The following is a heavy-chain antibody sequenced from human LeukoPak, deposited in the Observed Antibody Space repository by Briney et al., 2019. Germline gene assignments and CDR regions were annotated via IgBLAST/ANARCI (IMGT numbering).Heavy chain of an antibody. D-gene: IGHD4-11*01. J-gene: IGHJ4*02. CDR2: VSGSGVSR. CDR3: TKRSGVYSDNSGVFDY. V-gene: IGHV3-23*01. Sequence: PGGSLRLSCAASGFTFSSNYMSWVRQAPGKGLEWVSGVSGSGVSRDYADSVKGRFTISRDNSKNTVLLQMDSLRAEDTAIYYCTKRSGVYSDNSGVFDYWGQGALVTVSS. CDR1: GFTFSSNY.